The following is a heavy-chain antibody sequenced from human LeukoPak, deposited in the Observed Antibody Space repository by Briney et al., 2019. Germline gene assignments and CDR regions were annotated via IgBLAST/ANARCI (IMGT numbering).Heavy chain of an antibody. J-gene: IGHJ6*03. CDR2: IWYDGSNK. D-gene: IGHD4-23*01. Sequence: GGSLRLSCAAYGFTFSSYGMHWVRQAPGKGLEWVAVIWYDGSNKYYADSVKGRFTISRDNSKNTLYLQMNSLRAEDTAVYYCARDSQLPYYYYYMDVWGKGTTVTVSS. V-gene: IGHV3-33*01. CDR1: GFTFSSYG. CDR3: ARDSQLPYYYYYMDV.